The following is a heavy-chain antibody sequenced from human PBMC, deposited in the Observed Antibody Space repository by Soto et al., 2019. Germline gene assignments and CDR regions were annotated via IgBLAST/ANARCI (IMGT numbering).Heavy chain of an antibody. CDR3: AREYYYTMDV. Sequence: QVQLVESGGGLVRPGGSLRLSCEASGFTFRDYYMTWFRQAPGKGLEWLSYIDSSTKYTNYAGSAKDRFTISRDNAKNSLYLQMNSLRAYDAAVYYCAREYYYTMDVWGQGTMVTVSS. J-gene: IGHJ6*02. CDR1: GFTFRDYY. CDR2: IDSSTKYT. V-gene: IGHV3-11*05.